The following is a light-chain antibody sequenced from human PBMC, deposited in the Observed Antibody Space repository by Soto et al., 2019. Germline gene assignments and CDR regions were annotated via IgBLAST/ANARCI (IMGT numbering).Light chain of an antibody. CDR2: GVS. V-gene: IGKV3-20*01. CDR3: QHYGTSPRT. J-gene: IGKJ1*01. Sequence: EIVLTQSPGTLSLSPGERATLSCRASQSVRSSYLAWYQQKLGQAPRLLIYGVSNRATGIPDRFSGSGSGTDFTLTISRLGSEDFAVYYCQHYGTSPRTFGQGTKVEIK. CDR1: QSVRSSY.